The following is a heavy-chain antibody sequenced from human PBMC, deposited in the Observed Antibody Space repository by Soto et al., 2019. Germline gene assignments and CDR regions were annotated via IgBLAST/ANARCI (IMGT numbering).Heavy chain of an antibody. CDR1: GYSFTSYW. CDR2: IYPGDSDT. J-gene: IGHJ5*02. V-gene: IGHV5-51*01. Sequence: GESLKISCKGSGYSFTSYWIGWVRQMPGKGLEWMGIIYPGDSDTRYSPSFQGQVTISADTSISTAYLQWSSLKASDTAMYYCARPHCTNGVCYTGGWFDPWGQGPLVPVSS. CDR3: ARPHCTNGVCYTGGWFDP. D-gene: IGHD2-8*01.